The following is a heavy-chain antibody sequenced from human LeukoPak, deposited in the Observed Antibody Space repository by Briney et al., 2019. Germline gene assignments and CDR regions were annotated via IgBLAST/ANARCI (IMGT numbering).Heavy chain of an antibody. Sequence: GGSLRLSCAPSGFTFSSYGMHWVRQAPGKGLEWVAVMSYDESKEYYADSVKGRFTITRDNSKNTLYLQMNSLRVEDTAVYYCLVWKHVFDRWGQGTLVTVSS. V-gene: IGHV3-30*03. CDR3: LVWKHVFDR. CDR1: GFTFSSYG. J-gene: IGHJ5*02. D-gene: IGHD5/OR15-5a*01. CDR2: MSYDESKE.